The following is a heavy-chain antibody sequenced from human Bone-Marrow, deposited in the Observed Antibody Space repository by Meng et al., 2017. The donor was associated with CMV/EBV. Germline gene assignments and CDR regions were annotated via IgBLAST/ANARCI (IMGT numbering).Heavy chain of an antibody. V-gene: IGHV4-30-4*08. D-gene: IGHD3-10*01. CDR1: GGSISSGDYY. J-gene: IGHJ4*02. Sequence: TCTVSGGSISSGDYYGRWIRQPPGEGLEWIGYIYYSGSTYYNPSLKSRVTISVDTSKNQFSLKLSSVTAADTAVYYCARAAGGGRDYWGQGTLVTVSS. CDR2: IYYSGST. CDR3: ARAAGGGRDY.